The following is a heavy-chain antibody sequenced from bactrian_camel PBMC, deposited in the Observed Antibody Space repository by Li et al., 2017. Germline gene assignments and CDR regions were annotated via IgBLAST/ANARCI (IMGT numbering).Heavy chain of an antibody. Sequence: HVQLVESGGGSVQAGGSLRLSCAASGDTYGRYCMGWYRQAPGKERKGVATIADDGSTTYADSVKGRSTISKDNTKNTLYLQLDSLKPEDTAMYYCAAAPPFMAWVAPSSEVARLGASGYWGQGTQVTVS. CDR2: IADDGST. CDR3: AAAPPFMAWVAPSSEVARLGASGY. V-gene: IGHV3S55*01. CDR1: GDTYGRYC. D-gene: IGHD1*01. J-gene: IGHJ6*01.